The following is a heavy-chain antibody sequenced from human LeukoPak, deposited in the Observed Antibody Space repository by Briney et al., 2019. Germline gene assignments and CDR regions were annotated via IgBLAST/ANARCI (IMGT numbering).Heavy chain of an antibody. CDR2: IYYSGST. CDR1: GGSISSRSYY. CDR3: ARHVSRDYYDSSDRAVVRNAFDI. D-gene: IGHD3-22*01. Sequence: SETLSLTCSVSGGSISSRSYYWGWIRQPPGKGLEWIGSIYYSGSTYYNPSLKSRVTVSVDTSKSPFSLKLTSVTAADTAVYYCARHVSRDYYDSSDRAVVRNAFDIWGQGTMVTVSS. V-gene: IGHV4-39*01. J-gene: IGHJ3*02.